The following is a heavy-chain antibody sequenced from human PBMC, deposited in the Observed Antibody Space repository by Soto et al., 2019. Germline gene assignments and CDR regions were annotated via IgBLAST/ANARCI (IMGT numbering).Heavy chain of an antibody. CDR1: GFTFSSYS. J-gene: IGHJ2*01. Sequence: PGGSLRLSCAASGFTFSSYSMNWVRQAPGKGLEWVSCISSRSSYIYYADSVKGRFTISRDNAKNSLYLQMNSLRAEDTAVYYCAKEAPFPSRGYGDPRYFDLWGRGTLVTVSS. CDR2: ISSRSSYI. D-gene: IGHD5-12*01. CDR3: AKEAPFPSRGYGDPRYFDL. V-gene: IGHV3-21*04.